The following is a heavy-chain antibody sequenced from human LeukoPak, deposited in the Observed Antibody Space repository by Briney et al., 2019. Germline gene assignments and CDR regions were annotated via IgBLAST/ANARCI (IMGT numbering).Heavy chain of an antibody. CDR2: LYSGGST. CDR1: GFIVSDSY. D-gene: IGHD3-22*01. V-gene: IGHV3-53*01. CDR3: ARYPYDSSGYPYYFDY. Sequence: PGGSLRLPCAASGFIVSDSYMSWVRQAPGKGLEWVSVLYSGGSTYYADSVKGRFTIASDNSKNTLYLQMNSLRAEDTAVYYCARYPYDSSGYPYYFDYWGQGTLVTVSS. J-gene: IGHJ4*02.